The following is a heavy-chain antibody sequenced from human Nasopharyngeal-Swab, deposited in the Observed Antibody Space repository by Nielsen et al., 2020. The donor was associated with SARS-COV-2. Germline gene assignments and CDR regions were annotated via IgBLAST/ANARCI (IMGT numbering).Heavy chain of an antibody. D-gene: IGHD4-11*01. Sequence: WVRQAPGQGLEWMGIINPSGGSTSYAQKFQGRVTMTRDTSTSTVYMELSSLRSEDTAVYYCASGMSNYDLGPPYYYYYGMDVWGQGTTITVSS. V-gene: IGHV1-46*01. CDR3: ASGMSNYDLGPPYYYYYGMDV. J-gene: IGHJ6*02. CDR2: INPSGGST.